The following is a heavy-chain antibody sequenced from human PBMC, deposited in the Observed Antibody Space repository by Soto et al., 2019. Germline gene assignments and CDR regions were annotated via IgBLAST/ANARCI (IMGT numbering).Heavy chain of an antibody. CDR2: ITSGGGAT. D-gene: IGHD6-25*01. J-gene: IGHJ4*02. Sequence: GSLRLSCAASGFSFSSSAMHWVRQAPGKGLEYVSSITSGGGATYYANSVSGRFTISRDNSKNTLYLQMGSLRAEDMAVYYCASRQGQRLDFFDYWGRGTLVTVSS. CDR3: ASRQGQRLDFFDY. CDR1: GFSFSSSA. V-gene: IGHV3-64*01.